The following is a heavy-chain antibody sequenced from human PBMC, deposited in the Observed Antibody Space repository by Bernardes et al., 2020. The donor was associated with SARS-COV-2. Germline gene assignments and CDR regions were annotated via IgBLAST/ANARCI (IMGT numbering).Heavy chain of an antibody. Sequence: GGSLSPSCAASGFTLSHFYMSWLRLAPGKGLEWVSYITSGSTNTDYADSVKGRFTISRDDAKNSLYLQMSGLRVEDTAVYYCAGERGGGYFDSWGQGSLVTVSS. CDR1: GFTLSHFY. D-gene: IGHD3-16*01. V-gene: IGHV3-11*05. CDR3: AGERGGGYFDS. J-gene: IGHJ4*02. CDR2: ITSGSTNT.